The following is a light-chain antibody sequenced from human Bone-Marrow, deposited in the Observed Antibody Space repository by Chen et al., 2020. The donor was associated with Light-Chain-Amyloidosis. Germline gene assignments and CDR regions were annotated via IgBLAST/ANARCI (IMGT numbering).Light chain of an antibody. CDR2: DVS. V-gene: IGLV2-14*01. Sequence: SALTQPASEDGFPGQSITISWTRTSRDVGGYNYVYWYQQHPGKAPKLMIYDVSNRPSGVSNRCSGSKSGNTASLTISGLQAEDEADYYCSSYTRSSTRVFGGGTKLTVL. J-gene: IGLJ3*02. CDR1: SRDVGGYNY. CDR3: SSYTRSSTRV.